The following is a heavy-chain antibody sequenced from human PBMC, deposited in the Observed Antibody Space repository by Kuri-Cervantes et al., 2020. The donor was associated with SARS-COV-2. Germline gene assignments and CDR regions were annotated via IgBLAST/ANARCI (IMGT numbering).Heavy chain of an antibody. V-gene: IGHV4-4*07. D-gene: IGHD3-3*01. J-gene: IGHJ6*03. CDR1: MMATSSYY. Sequence: SESLSLTCITPMMATSSYYWRPTRQPAGKGLEWIGRIYTSGSTNYNPPLKSRVTISVDTSKNQFSLKLSSVTAADTAVYYCARRILEWLPRLHVEYYYVDVWSKGTTVTVSS. CDR3: ARRILEWLPRLHVEYYYVDV. CDR2: IYTSGST.